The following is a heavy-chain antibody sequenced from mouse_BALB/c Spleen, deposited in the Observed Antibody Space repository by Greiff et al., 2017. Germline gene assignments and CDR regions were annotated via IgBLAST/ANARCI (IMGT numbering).Heavy chain of an antibody. J-gene: IGHJ2*01. V-gene: IGHV3-6*02. CDR1: GYSITSGYY. CDR2: ISYDGSN. CDR3: ARDEVFDY. Sequence: VQLKESGPGLVKPSQSLSLTCSVTGYSITSGYYWNWIRQFPGNKLEWMGYISYDGSNNYNPSLKNRISITRDTSKNQFFLKLNSVTTEDTATYYCARDEVFDYWGQGTTLTVSS.